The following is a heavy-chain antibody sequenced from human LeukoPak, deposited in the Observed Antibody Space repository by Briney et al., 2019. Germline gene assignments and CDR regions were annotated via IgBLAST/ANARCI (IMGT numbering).Heavy chain of an antibody. CDR2: ISSSSSAI. CDR1: GFSFSSSS. J-gene: IGHJ4*02. Sequence: GGSLRLSCAASGFSFSSSSMNWVRQAPGKGLEWISYISSSSSAIYYADSVKGRFTISGDNAKNSLYLQMHSLRDEDTAVYYCAKTWSGSYLDYWGLGTLVTVSA. V-gene: IGHV3-48*02. CDR3: AKTWSGSYLDY. D-gene: IGHD3-3*01.